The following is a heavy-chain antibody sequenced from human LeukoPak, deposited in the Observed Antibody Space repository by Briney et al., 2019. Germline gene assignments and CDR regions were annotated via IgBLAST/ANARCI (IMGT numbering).Heavy chain of an antibody. D-gene: IGHD2-21*02. Sequence: PSETLSLTCTVSGGSISSGGYYWSWIRQPPGKGLEWIGYIYHSGSTYYNPSLKSRVTISVDRSKNQFSLQLNSVTPEDTAVYYCARRLVTTDYGMDVWGQGTTVTVSS. CDR1: GGSISSGGYY. CDR2: IYHSGST. J-gene: IGHJ6*02. CDR3: ARRLVTTDYGMDV. V-gene: IGHV4-30-2*01.